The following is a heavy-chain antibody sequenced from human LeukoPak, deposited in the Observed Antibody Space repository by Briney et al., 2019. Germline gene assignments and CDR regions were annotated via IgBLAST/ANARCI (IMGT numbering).Heavy chain of an antibody. CDR1: GFTFSSYS. CDR2: ISSSSSYI. D-gene: IGHD3-16*01. CDR3: ERDSWAQRWFDP. V-gene: IGHV3-21*01. J-gene: IGHJ5*02. Sequence: TGGSLRLSCAASGFTFSSYSMNWVRQAPGKGLEWVSSISSSSSYIYYADSVKGRFTISRDNAKNSLYLQMNSLRAEDTAVYYCERDSWAQRWFDPWGQGTLVTVSS.